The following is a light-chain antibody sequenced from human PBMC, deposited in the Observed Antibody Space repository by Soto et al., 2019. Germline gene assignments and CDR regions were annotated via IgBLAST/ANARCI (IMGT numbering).Light chain of an antibody. CDR3: HQYHTTPWT. CDR2: WTS. J-gene: IGKJ1*01. CDR1: QSVLYSSNNKNY. V-gene: IGKV4-1*01. Sequence: DSVMTQSPDSLAVSLGERATINCKSSQSVLYSSNNKNYLAWYQQKAGQPPNLIIYWTSTRKSGVPDRFSGSGSGTDFTLTISSLQAEDVAVYYCHQYHTTPWTFGQGTRVELK.